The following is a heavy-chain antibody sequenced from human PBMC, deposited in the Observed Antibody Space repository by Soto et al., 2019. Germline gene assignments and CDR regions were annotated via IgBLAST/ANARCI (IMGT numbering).Heavy chain of an antibody. CDR3: AGPGYSSQDY. Sequence: GGSLRLSCVASGFTFSNYWMSWVRQAPGKGLQWVANMNRDGSEEYYVDSLKGRFTISRDNAENSLYLEMNSLRAEDTAVYYCAGPGYSSQDYWGQGAPVTVSS. CDR2: MNRDGSEE. J-gene: IGHJ4*02. CDR1: GFTFSNYW. D-gene: IGHD5-18*01. V-gene: IGHV3-7*03.